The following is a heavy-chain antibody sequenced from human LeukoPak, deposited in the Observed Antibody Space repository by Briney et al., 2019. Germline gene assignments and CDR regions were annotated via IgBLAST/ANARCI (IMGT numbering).Heavy chain of an antibody. CDR2: INHSGST. CDR1: GGSFTGYY. CDR3: ARGPRQPVDRWFDP. V-gene: IGHV4-34*01. D-gene: IGHD6-13*01. Sequence: KPSETLSLTCAVYGGSFTGYYWTWIRQPPGKGLEWIGEINHSGSTNYNPSLKSRVTISVDTSKNQFSLKLRSVTAADTAVYHCARGPRQPVDRWFDPSGQGTLVTVSS. J-gene: IGHJ5*02.